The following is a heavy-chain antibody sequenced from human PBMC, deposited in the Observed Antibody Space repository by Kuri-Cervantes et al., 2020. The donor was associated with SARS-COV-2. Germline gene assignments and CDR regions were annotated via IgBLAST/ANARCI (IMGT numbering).Heavy chain of an antibody. Sequence: SVKVSCKASGGTFSSYAISWVRQAPGQGLEWMGGIIPIFGTANYAQKFQGRVTITADESTSTAYMELRSLRSDDTAVYYCARGSAVFGTLGYWGQGTLVTVSS. CDR1: GGTFSSYA. CDR3: ARGSAVFGTLGY. CDR2: IIPIFGTA. J-gene: IGHJ4*02. V-gene: IGHV1-69*13. D-gene: IGHD3-3*01.